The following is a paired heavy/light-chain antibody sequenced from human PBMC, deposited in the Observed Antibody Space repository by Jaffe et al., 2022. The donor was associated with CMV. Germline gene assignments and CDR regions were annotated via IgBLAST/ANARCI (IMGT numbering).Heavy chain of an antibody. CDR3: ARDGVLAAFTMVREYYYYYYGMDV. CDR2: ISSSSSYI. D-gene: IGHD3-10*01. V-gene: IGHV3-21*01. CDR1: GFTFSSYS. Sequence: EVQLVESGGGLVKPGGSLRLSCAASGFTFSSYSMNWVRQAPGKGLEWVSSISSSSSYIYYADSVKGRFTISRDNAKNSLYLQMNSLRAEDTAVYYCARDGVLAAFTMVREYYYYYYGMDVWGQGTTVTVSS. J-gene: IGHJ6*02.
Light chain of an antibody. CDR1: ALPKQY. J-gene: IGLJ3*02. CDR2: KDS. V-gene: IGLV3-25*03. Sequence: SYELTQPPSVSVSPGQTARITCSGDALPKQYAYWYQQKPGQAPVLVIYKDSERPSGIPERFSGSSSGTTVTLTISGVQAEDEADYYCQSADSSGTYPGPWVFGGGTKLTVL. CDR3: QSADSSGTYPGPWV.